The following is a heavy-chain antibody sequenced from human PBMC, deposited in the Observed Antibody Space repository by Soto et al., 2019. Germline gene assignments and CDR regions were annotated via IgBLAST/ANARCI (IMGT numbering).Heavy chain of an antibody. Sequence: SETLSLTCSVSGYSVTSSDYYWAWIRQPTGKGLEWLVSMFYSGLTYYNPSLKSRVTLSVDTSKNQFSVRLNSVTAADTAVYYCAPLSVSLSGPYGIHVWGQGTTVTVSS. CDR3: APLSVSLSGPYGIHV. D-gene: IGHD2-15*01. V-gene: IGHV4-39*01. J-gene: IGHJ6*02. CDR1: GYSVTSSDYY. CDR2: MFYSGLT.